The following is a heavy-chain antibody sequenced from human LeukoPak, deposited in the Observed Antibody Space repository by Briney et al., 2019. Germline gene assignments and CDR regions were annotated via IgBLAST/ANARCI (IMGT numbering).Heavy chain of an antibody. V-gene: IGHV3-23*01. J-gene: IGHJ4*02. CDR3: AKACMVRGAHGSYLDY. D-gene: IGHD3-10*01. CDR1: GFTFSSYA. Sequence: GGSLRLSCAASGFTFSSYAMGWVRQAPGKGPEWVSSISVSGASTYYADSVKGRFTISRDNSKNTLYMQMNSLTAEDTAVYYCAKACMVRGAHGSYLDYWGQGTLVTVSS. CDR2: ISVSGAST.